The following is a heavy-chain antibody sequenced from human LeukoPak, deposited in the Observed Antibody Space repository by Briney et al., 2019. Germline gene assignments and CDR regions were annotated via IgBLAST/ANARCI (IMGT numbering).Heavy chain of an antibody. D-gene: IGHD3-22*01. CDR2: IIPIFGTA. Sequence: SVDVSGKASGGTFSSYAISWVRQAPGQGLEWMGGIIPIFGTANYAQKFQGRGRITTDESTNTAYMELSSLRSEDTAVYYCARIGYYDSSGYYSQGLDPWGQGTLVTVSS. CDR1: GGTFSSYA. J-gene: IGHJ5*02. V-gene: IGHV1-69*05. CDR3: ARIGYYDSSGYYSQGLDP.